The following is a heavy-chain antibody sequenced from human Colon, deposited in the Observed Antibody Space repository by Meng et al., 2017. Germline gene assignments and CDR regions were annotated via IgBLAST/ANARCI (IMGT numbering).Heavy chain of an antibody. CDR2: MFHSGTT. D-gene: IGHD6-19*01. V-gene: IGHV4-61*01. CDR1: GGSVSSGSHY. J-gene: IGHJ4*02. CDR3: ARLIAGWPFYFDY. Sequence: RQESGPGLVRPSETLSPPCNVSGGSVSSGSHYWSWIRQPPGKGLEWIGYMFHSGTTKYNPSLKSRVSMSVDTTKNQFYLKLTSVTVADTAVFYCARLIAGWPFYFDYWGQGILVTVSS.